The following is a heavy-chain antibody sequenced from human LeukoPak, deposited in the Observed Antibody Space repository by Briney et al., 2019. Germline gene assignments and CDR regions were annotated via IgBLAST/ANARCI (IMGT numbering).Heavy chain of an antibody. Sequence: GESLKISCKGSGYSFTSYWIGWVRQMPGKGLEWMGIIYPGDSDTRYSPSLQGQVTISADKSISTAYLQWSSLKASDTAMYYCARHARYSRGSGWYLDYWGQGTLVTASS. CDR2: IYPGDSDT. J-gene: IGHJ4*02. CDR1: GYSFTSYW. CDR3: ARHARYSRGSGWYLDY. D-gene: IGHD6-19*01. V-gene: IGHV5-51*01.